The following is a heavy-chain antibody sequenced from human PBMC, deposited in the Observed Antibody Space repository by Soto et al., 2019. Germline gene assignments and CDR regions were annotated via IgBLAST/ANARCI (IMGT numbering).Heavy chain of an antibody. CDR2: VYWDDTN. CDR1: GFSLTTPKVG. D-gene: IGHD6-19*01. Sequence: QITLNESGPPLVKPTQTLTLTCTFSGFSLTTPKVGVGWIRQPPGKALEWLALVYWDDTNQYSPSLRNRLTLTKDTAKNQLVLTMTNMYPVDTATYYCAHGSGWLFDHWGQGTLVTVSS. J-gene: IGHJ4*02. V-gene: IGHV2-5*02. CDR3: AHGSGWLFDH.